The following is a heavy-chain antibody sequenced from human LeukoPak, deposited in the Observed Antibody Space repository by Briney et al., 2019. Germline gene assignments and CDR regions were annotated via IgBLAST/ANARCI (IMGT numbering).Heavy chain of an antibody. Sequence: SGPTLVNPSETLSLTCTVSGGSISSYYWSWIRQPPGKGLEWIGYIYDSVFTKYNPSLKSRVTISVDTSKSQFSLRLSSVTAADTAVYYCVRRSSRGYYYYYMDVWGKGTTVTVSS. CDR1: GGSISSYY. CDR3: VRRSSRGYYYYYMDV. V-gene: IGHV4-59*12. D-gene: IGHD1-26*01. CDR2: IYDSVFT. J-gene: IGHJ6*03.